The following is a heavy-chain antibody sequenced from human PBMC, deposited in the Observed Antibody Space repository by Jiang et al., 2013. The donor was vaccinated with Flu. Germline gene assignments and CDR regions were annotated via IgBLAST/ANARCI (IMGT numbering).Heavy chain of an antibody. Sequence: GLVKPSETLSLTCTVSGGSISSYYWSWIRQPPGKGLEWIGYIYYSGSTNYNPSLKSRVTISVDTSKNQFSLKLSSVTAADTAVYYCARGVSSSWSYKFDYWGQGTLVTVSS. CDR2: IYYSGST. CDR1: GGSISSYY. CDR3: ARGVSSSWSYKFDY. V-gene: IGHV4-59*01. J-gene: IGHJ4*02. D-gene: IGHD6-13*01.